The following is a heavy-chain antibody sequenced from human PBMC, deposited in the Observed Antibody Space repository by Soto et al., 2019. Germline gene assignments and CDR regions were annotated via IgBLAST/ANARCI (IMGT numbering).Heavy chain of an antibody. CDR2: ISYDGSNK. D-gene: IGHD6-13*01. CDR1: GFTFSSYG. CDR3: AKTPTPGYSSSWSLDY. Sequence: QVQLVESGGGVFQPGRSLRLSCAASGFTFSSYGMHWVRQAPGKGLEWVAVISYDGSNKYYVDSVKGRFTISRDNSKNTLYLQMNSLRAEDTAVYYCAKTPTPGYSSSWSLDYWGQGTLVTVSS. J-gene: IGHJ4*02. V-gene: IGHV3-30*18.